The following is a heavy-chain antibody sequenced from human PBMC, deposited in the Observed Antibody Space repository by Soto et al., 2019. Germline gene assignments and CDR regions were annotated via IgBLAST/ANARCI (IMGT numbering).Heavy chain of an antibody. CDR1: GGSFHKFG. V-gene: IGHV1-69*12. Sequence: QVHVVQSGAEVKEPGSSVRVSCKASGGSFHKFGFNWVRQAPGQGLQWMGDITPMFGVAEYAQRLQDRLTISADDSTETIYMELRSLRSEDTAMYYCARDDEKTYAFYFLGPGTMVTVSS. CDR2: ITPMFGVA. CDR3: ARDDEKTYAFYF. J-gene: IGHJ3*01.